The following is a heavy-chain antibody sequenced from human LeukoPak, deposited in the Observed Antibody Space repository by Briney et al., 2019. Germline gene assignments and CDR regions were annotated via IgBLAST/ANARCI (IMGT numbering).Heavy chain of an antibody. CDR2: ISSSSSYI. CDR3: ARGRSSTYNDAFDI. D-gene: IGHD6-6*01. J-gene: IGHJ3*02. CDR1: GFTFSSYV. Sequence: GGSLRLSCAASGFTFSSYVMTWVRQAPGKGLEWVSSISSSSSYIYYADSAKGRFTISRDNAKNSLYLQMNSLRAEDTAVYYCARGRSSTYNDAFDIWGQGTMVTISS. V-gene: IGHV3-21*01.